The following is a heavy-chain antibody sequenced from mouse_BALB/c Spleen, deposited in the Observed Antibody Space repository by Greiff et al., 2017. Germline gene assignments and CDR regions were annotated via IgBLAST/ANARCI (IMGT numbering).Heavy chain of an antibody. V-gene: IGHV5-12-2*01. CDR1: GFTFSSYT. CDR3: ARRDYYDRFAY. J-gene: IGHJ3*01. Sequence: EVQGVESGGGLVQPGGSRKLSCAASGFTFSSYTMSWVRQTPEKRLEWVAYISNGGGSTYYPDTVKGRFTISRDNAKNTLYLQMSSLKSEDTAMYYCARRDYYDRFAYWGQGTLVTVSA. CDR2: ISNGGGST. D-gene: IGHD2-4*01.